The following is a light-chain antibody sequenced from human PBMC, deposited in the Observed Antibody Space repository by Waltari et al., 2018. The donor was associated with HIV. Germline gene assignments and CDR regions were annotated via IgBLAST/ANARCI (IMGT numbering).Light chain of an antibody. CDR3: QSADTSGDYVV. J-gene: IGLJ2*01. V-gene: IGLV3-25*03. Sequence: SYELTQPPAVSVSPGQTARLTCSGDALPKQYAYWYPQKSGQAPLLVIYKDSERPSGIPERISGSSSGTTVTLTITGVQAEDEADYYCQSADTSGDYVVFGGGTKLTV. CDR1: ALPKQY. CDR2: KDS.